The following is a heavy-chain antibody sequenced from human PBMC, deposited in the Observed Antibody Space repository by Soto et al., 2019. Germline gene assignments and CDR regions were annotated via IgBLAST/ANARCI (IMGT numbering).Heavy chain of an antibody. D-gene: IGHD1-26*01. Sequence: QVQLQESGPGLVKPSETLSLTCTVSGGSISSYYWSWIRQPAGKGLEWIGRIYTSGSTNYNPSLKSRVTMSVDTSKNQFYLKLSSVTAADTAVYYCARDNRGGSGSYLGYWYFDLWGRGTLVTVSS. CDR2: IYTSGST. V-gene: IGHV4-4*07. CDR3: ARDNRGGSGSYLGYWYFDL. J-gene: IGHJ2*01. CDR1: GGSISSYY.